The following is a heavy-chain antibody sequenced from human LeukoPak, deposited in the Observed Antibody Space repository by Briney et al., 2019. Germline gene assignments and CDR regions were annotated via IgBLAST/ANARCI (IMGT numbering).Heavy chain of an antibody. J-gene: IGHJ4*02. CDR1: GFSLSTTGMC. V-gene: IGHV2-70*11. Sequence: ECGPTLVKPTQTLTLTCTFSGFSLSTTGMCVSWIRQPPGKALAWLTRIAWDDDKYYSTSLRTRLTISKDTTKHQVVLTITNVDPVDTPTHYCARINYDRRKGFDYWGEGTLLSVSS. CDR2: IAWDDDK. D-gene: IGHD3-16*01. CDR3: ARINYDRRKGFDY.